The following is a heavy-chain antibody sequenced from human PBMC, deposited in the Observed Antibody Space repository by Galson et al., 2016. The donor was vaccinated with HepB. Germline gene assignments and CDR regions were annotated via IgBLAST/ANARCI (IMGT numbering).Heavy chain of an antibody. D-gene: IGHD6-13*01. CDR1: GFTFGDYP. Sequence: SLRLSCAASGFTFGDYPMTWFRQAPGKGLEWVGFIRSKTYYGTAEYAASVEGRFTIPRDDSKRIAYLQMDSPKPEDSAVYYCARGYTNTWYVAGFDYWGQGTLVTVSS. CDR3: ARGYTNTWYVAGFDY. J-gene: IGHJ4*02. V-gene: IGHV3-49*03. CDR2: IRSKTYYGTA.